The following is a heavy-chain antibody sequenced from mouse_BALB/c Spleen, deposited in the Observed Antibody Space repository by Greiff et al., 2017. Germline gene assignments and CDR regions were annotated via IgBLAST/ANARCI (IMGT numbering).Heavy chain of an antibody. CDR2: ISSGSSTI. J-gene: IGHJ2*01. Sequence: EVMLVESGGGLVPPGGSRKLSCAASGFTFSSFGMHWVRQAPEKGLEWVAYISSGSSTIYYADTVKGRFTISRDNPKNTLFLQMTSLRSEDTAMYYCARNYESYFDYWGQGTTLTVSS. V-gene: IGHV5-17*02. CDR1: GFTFSSFG. D-gene: IGHD1-1*01. CDR3: ARNYESYFDY.